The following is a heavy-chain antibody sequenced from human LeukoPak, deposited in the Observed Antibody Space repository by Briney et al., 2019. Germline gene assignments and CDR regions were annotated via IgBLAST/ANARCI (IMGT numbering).Heavy chain of an antibody. CDR2: IKQDGSEK. Sequence: GGTLRLSCAVSGFTFSSYWMNWVRQAPGKGLEWVANIKQDGSEKNYVDSVKGRFTISRDNAKSSLFLQMNDLRAEDTAVYYCAKGGRGNGEVYWGQGTLVTVSS. J-gene: IGHJ4*02. CDR3: AKGGRGNGEVY. D-gene: IGHD2-8*01. V-gene: IGHV3-7*01. CDR1: GFTFSSYW.